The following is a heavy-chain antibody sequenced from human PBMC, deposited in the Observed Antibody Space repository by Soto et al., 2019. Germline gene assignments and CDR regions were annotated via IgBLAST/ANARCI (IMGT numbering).Heavy chain of an antibody. J-gene: IGHJ3*02. Sequence: PGGSLRLSCAASGFTFSSYVMHWVRQAPGKGLEWVAHISNDGNNKYYADSVKGRFTISRDNFKNTLYLQMSSLRADDTAVYYCARDGFDIWGQGTMVTVSS. CDR3: ARDGFDI. V-gene: IGHV3-30-3*01. CDR2: ISNDGNNK. CDR1: GFTFSSYV.